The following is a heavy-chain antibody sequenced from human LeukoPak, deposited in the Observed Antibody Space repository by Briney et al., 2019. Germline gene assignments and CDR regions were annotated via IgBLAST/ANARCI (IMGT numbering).Heavy chain of an antibody. J-gene: IGHJ4*02. V-gene: IGHV4-31*03. CDR1: GGSISSGAYY. D-gene: IGHD5-12*01. Sequence: SETLSLTCTVSGGSISSGAYYWSWIRQHPEKGLEWIGFIYSSGSTYYNPSLKSRVAISLDTSKNQFSLNLSSVTAADTAVYYCARVSGSSRENFDYWGQGTLVTVSS. CDR2: IYSSGST. CDR3: ARVSGSSRENFDY.